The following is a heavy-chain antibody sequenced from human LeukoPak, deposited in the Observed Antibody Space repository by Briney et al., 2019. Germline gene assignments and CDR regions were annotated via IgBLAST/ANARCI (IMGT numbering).Heavy chain of an antibody. CDR2: ISSSSSYI. J-gene: IGHJ4*02. CDR1: GFTFSGYW. V-gene: IGHV3-21*01. Sequence: PGGSLRLSCAASGFTFSGYWMSWVRQAPGKGLEWVSSISSSSSYIYYADSVKGRFTISRDNAKNSLYLQMNSLRAEDTAVYYCASLTDSSGYYYAFDYWGQGTLVTVSS. CDR3: ASLTDSSGYYYAFDY. D-gene: IGHD3-22*01.